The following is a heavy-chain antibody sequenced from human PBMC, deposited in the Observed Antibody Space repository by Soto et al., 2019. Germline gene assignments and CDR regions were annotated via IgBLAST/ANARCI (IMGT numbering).Heavy chain of an antibody. V-gene: IGHV3-11*01. J-gene: IGHJ4*02. Sequence: PWGSLRLSCVASGFTFIDYSMSFSRQAPGKGLEWLAFIDSRGRTLSYADSVRGRFTISRDNAENSVYLQMDSLRADDTAVYYCARQAARNYIDSWGQGNSVTVSS. CDR1: GFTFIDYS. CDR2: IDSRGRTL. D-gene: IGHD6-6*01. CDR3: ARQAARNYIDS.